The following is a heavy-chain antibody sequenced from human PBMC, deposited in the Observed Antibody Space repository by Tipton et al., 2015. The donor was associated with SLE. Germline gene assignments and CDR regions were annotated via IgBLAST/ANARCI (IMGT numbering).Heavy chain of an antibody. CDR2: IYYSGST. Sequence: LRLSCTVSGGSISSYYWSWIRQPPGKGLEWIGYIYYSGSTNYNPSLKSRVTISVDTSKNQFSLKLSSVTAADTAVYYCTRDNWVFTTTGTMVWGQGTLVTVSS. CDR3: TRDNWVFTTTGTMV. V-gene: IGHV4-59*12. D-gene: IGHD1-1*01. J-gene: IGHJ4*02. CDR1: GGSISSYY.